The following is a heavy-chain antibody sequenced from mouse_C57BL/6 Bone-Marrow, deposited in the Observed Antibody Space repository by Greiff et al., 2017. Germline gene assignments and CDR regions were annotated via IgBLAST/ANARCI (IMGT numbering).Heavy chain of an antibody. Sequence: EVMLVESGGGLVKPGGSLKLSCAASGFTFSSYTMSWVRQTPEKRLEWVATISGGGGNTYYPDSVKGRFTISRDNAKNTLYLQMSSLRSEDTALYYCARHRARYYGSSYEYFDGWGTGTTVTV. D-gene: IGHD1-1*01. CDR1: GFTFSSYT. J-gene: IGHJ1*03. CDR2: ISGGGGNT. CDR3: ARHRARYYGSSYEYFDG. V-gene: IGHV5-9*01.